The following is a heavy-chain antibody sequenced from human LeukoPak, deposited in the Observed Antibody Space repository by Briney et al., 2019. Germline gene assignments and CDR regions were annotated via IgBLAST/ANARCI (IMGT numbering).Heavy chain of an antibody. V-gene: IGHV4-39*07. CDR1: GGSISGSSYY. J-gene: IGHJ4*02. D-gene: IGHD2-2*01. CDR2: IYYSGST. Sequence: PSETLSLTCAVSGGSISGSSYYWGWIRQPPGKGLEWIGSIYYSGSTYYNPSLKSRVTISVDTSKNQFSLKLSSVTAADTAVYYCARNLVPAAILDYWGQGTLVTVSS. CDR3: ARNLVPAAILDY.